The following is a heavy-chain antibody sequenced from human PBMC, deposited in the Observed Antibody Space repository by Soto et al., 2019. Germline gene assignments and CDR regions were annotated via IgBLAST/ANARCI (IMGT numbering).Heavy chain of an antibody. V-gene: IGHV3-23*01. J-gene: IGHJ4*02. D-gene: IGHD3-22*01. CDR1: GFTFSTYA. CDR3: ARGYDSSGYPDY. Sequence: GGSLRLSCAASGFTFSTYAMSWVRQAPGKGLEWVSKIINSGGSTYYADSVKGRFTISRDNSKNTLYLQMNSLRAEDTAVYYCARGYDSSGYPDYWGQGTLVTVSS. CDR2: IINSGGST.